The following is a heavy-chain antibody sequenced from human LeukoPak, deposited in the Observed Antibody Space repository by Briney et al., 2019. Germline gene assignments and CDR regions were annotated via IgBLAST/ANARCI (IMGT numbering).Heavy chain of an antibody. V-gene: IGHV1-2*04. D-gene: IGHD1-20*01. CDR3: ARGSLRITGTTRYWFDP. CDR1: GYTFTGYY. J-gene: IGHJ5*02. Sequence: ASVKASCKASGYTFTGYYMHWVRQAPGQGLEWMGWINPNSGGTNYAQKFQGWVTMTRDTSISTAYMELSRLRSDDTAVYYCARGSLRITGTTRYWFDPWGQGTLVTVSS. CDR2: INPNSGGT.